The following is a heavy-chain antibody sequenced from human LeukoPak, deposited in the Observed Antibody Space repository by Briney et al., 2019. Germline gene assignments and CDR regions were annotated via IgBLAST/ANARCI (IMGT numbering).Heavy chain of an antibody. Sequence: PGGSLRLSCAASGFTFSSYGMHWVRQAPGKGLEWVAVIWYDGSNKYYADSVKGRFTISRDNSKNTLYLQMNSLRAEGTAVYYCAKDGYYDISGYFQHWGQGTLVTVSS. CDR3: AKDGYYDISGYFQH. CDR1: GFTFSSYG. J-gene: IGHJ1*01. CDR2: IWYDGSNK. V-gene: IGHV3-33*06. D-gene: IGHD3-22*01.